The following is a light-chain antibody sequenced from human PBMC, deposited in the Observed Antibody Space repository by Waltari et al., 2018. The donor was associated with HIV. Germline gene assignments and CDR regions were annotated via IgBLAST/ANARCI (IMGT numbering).Light chain of an antibody. V-gene: IGLV2-8*01. CDR2: EVL. Sequence: QSALTQPPSASGSPGHSVTISCPGTSSDIGDYDSVSWYQHQPGEAPKLLIYEVLNRPSGVPHRFSGSKSGNTASLTVSGLQAEDEADYYCSSYGGNSNVIFGGGTKLTVL. CDR1: SSDIGDYDS. CDR3: SSYGGNSNVI. J-gene: IGLJ2*01.